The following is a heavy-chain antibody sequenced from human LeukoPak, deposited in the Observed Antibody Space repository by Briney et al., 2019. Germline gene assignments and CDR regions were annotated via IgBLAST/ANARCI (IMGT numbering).Heavy chain of an antibody. V-gene: IGHV4-4*07. D-gene: IGHD3-22*01. CDR1: GGSISDYY. CDR3: ARDSSGDRAFDM. CDR2: IYSSGST. J-gene: IGHJ3*02. Sequence: SETLSLTCSVSGGSISDYYWSWIRQPAGRGLEWVGRIYSSGSTNYNPSLKSRVTMSVDTSKNQFSLNLTSVTAADTAMYYCARDSSGDRAFDMWGQGIMVTVSP.